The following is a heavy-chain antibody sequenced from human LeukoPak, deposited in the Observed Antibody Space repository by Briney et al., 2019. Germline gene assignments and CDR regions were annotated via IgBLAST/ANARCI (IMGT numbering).Heavy chain of an antibody. CDR3: ARRSPLVVVTGAHYYDY. J-gene: IGHJ4*02. D-gene: IGHD2-21*02. Sequence: PSETLSLTCTVSGDSITNSNYFWGWIRQPPGQGLEWIGEVFYNGNTHYNPSLKSRVIISTDTSKNQFSLTLTAVTASDTAIYYCARRSPLVVVTGAHYYDYWGQGTLVTVSS. V-gene: IGHV4-39*01. CDR2: VFYNGNT. CDR1: GDSITNSNYF.